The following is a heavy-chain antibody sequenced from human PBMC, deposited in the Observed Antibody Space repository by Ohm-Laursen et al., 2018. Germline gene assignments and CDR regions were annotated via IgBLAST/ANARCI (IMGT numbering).Heavy chain of an antibody. CDR1: GFTVSSNY. CDR3: AKDVVVVPAASRWFDP. Sequence: LSLTCAASGFTVSSNYMNWVRQAPGKGLEWVSVIYSGGNTYYADSVKGRFTISRDNSKNTLYLQMNSLRPEDSGVYYCAKDVVVVPAASRWFDPWGQGTLVTVFS. CDR2: IYSGGNT. J-gene: IGHJ5*02. D-gene: IGHD2-2*01. V-gene: IGHV3-53*05.